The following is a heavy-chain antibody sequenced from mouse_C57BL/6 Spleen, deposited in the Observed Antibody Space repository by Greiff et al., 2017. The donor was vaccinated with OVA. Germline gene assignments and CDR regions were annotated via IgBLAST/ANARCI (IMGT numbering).Heavy chain of an antibody. CDR3: ARENYSNYVSFAY. V-gene: IGHV5-4*01. CDR1: GFTFSSYA. CDR2: ISDGGSYT. D-gene: IGHD2-5*01. J-gene: IGHJ3*01. Sequence: EVKLVESGGGLVRPGGSLKLSCAASGFTFSSYAMSWVRQTPEKRLEWVATISDGGSYTYYPDNVKGRFTISRDNAKNNLYLQMSYLKSEDTAMYYCARENYSNYVSFAYWGQGTLVTVSA.